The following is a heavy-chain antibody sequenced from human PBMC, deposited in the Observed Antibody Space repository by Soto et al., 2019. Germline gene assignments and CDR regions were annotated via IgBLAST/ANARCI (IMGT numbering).Heavy chain of an antibody. V-gene: IGHV4-31*02. CDR3: ARVIDWEPAAKVNWFDP. Sequence: SETLSLTCTVSGGSISSGGSYWSWIRQHPGKGLEWFVYLYYLGTSFFNHAPTTEVTNPLYPPDDPFSLKLSSFTAADTAVYYCARVIDWEPAAKVNWFDPWGQGTLVTVSS. J-gene: IGHJ5*02. D-gene: IGHD2-2*01. CDR2: LYYLGTS. CDR1: GGSISSGGSY.